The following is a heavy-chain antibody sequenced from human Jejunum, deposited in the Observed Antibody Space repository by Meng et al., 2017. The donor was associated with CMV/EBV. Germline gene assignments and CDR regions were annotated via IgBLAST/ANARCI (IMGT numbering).Heavy chain of an antibody. Sequence: SSSSYDWSGIRQAPGKGGERIADIEHSGNTNDNPSQTRRVTIALDESKNKIAKKLSSGTAADRAVYDCASLRREEQDNRGVANWIDPWGQGTLVTVSS. D-gene: IGHD2/OR15-2a*01. CDR3: ASLRREEQDNRGVANWIDP. CDR2: IEHSGNT. CDR1: SSSSYD. V-gene: IGHV4-59*08. J-gene: IGHJ5*02.